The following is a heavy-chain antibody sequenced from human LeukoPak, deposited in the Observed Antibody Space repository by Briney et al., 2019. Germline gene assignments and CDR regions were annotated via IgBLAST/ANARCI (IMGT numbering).Heavy chain of an antibody. V-gene: IGHV1-46*01. J-gene: IGHJ4*02. CDR1: GYTFTSNY. CDR3: ARDGSKWNFDY. CDR2: ISPSGGST. D-gene: IGHD6-13*01. Sequence: ASVKVSCKAFGYTFTSNYMHWVRQAPGQGPEWMGVISPSGGSTTYAQKFQGRVTLTRDMSTSTDYLELSSLTSEDTAVYYCARDGSKWNFDYWGQGTLVTVSS.